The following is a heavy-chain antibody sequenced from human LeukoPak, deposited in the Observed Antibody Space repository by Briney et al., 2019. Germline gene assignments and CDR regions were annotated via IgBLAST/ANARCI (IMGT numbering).Heavy chain of an antibody. J-gene: IGHJ6*03. CDR1: GFTFSSYW. CDR3: ARDMGGWSGSHYYYYYYMDV. CDR2: IKQDGSEK. D-gene: IGHD6-19*01. V-gene: IGHV3-7*01. Sequence: GGSLRLSCAASGFTFSSYWMSWVRQAPGKWLEWVANIKQDGSEKYYVDSVKGRFPISRDNAKNSLYLQMNSLRAEDTAVYYCARDMGGWSGSHYYYYYYMDVWGKGTTVTISS.